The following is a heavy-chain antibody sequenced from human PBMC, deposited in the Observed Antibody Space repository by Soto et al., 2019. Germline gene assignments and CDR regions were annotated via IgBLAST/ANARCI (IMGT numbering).Heavy chain of an antibody. CDR3: VRPLAWCGGGCDPVDL. J-gene: IGHJ2*01. CDR2: INYSGTT. CDR1: GDSISRSDYY. V-gene: IGHV4-39*01. Sequence: QLQLQESGPGLVKPSETLSLTCTVSGDSISRSDYYWGWIRQPPGKGLEWIGSINYSGTTHYNPSLESRVTISVDTSKNQLSLRLSSVTAADTAVYYCVRPLAWCGGGCDPVDLWGRGTLVTVSS. D-gene: IGHD2-21*02.